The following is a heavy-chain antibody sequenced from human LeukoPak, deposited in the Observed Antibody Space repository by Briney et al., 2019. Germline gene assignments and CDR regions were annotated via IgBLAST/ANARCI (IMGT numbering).Heavy chain of an antibody. V-gene: IGHV1-2*02. CDR2: INPNSGGT. CDR3: ARTLPYFDWLTSNFYFDY. CDR1: GYTFSGYH. D-gene: IGHD3-9*01. Sequence: ASVKVSCKASGYTFSGYHMHWVRQAPGHGLEWMGWINPNSGGTNYAQKFQGRVTMTRDTSISTAYMELSRLRSDDTAVYYCARTLPYFDWLTSNFYFDYWGQGTLVTVSS. J-gene: IGHJ4*02.